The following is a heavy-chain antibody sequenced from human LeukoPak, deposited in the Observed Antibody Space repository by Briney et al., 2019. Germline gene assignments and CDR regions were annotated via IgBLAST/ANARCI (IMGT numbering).Heavy chain of an antibody. CDR2: INWNGGST. Sequence: GGSLRLSCAASGFTFDDYGMSWVRQAPGKGLEWVSGINWNGGSTGYADSVKGRFTISRDNAKNSLYLQMNSLRAEDTAVYYCARGGGYSYGRTYWYFDLWGRGTLVTVSS. J-gene: IGHJ2*01. CDR1: GFTFDDYG. CDR3: ARGGGYSYGRTYWYFDL. D-gene: IGHD5-18*01. V-gene: IGHV3-20*04.